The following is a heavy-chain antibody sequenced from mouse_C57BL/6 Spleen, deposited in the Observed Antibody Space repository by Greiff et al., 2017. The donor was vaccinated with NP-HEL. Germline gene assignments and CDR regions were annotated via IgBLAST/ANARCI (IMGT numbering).Heavy chain of an antibody. V-gene: IGHV7-3*01. J-gene: IGHJ1*03. CDR3: ARYNYGSSYSYWYFDV. Sequence: EVQLVESGGGLVQPGGSLSLSCAASGFTFTDYYMSWVRQPPGKALEWLGFIRNKANGYTTEYSASVKGRFTISRDNSQSILYLQMNALRAEDSATYYCARYNYGSSYSYWYFDVWGTGTTVTVSS. CDR2: IRNKANGYTT. D-gene: IGHD1-1*01. CDR1: GFTFTDYY.